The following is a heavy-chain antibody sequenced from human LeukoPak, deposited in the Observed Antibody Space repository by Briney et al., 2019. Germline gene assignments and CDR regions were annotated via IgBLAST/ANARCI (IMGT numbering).Heavy chain of an antibody. CDR3: APFGGDWNFDS. CDR1: GFTFSSYE. CDR2: ISSSGSTI. Sequence: GGSLRLSCAASGFTFSSYEKNWVRQAPGEGLEWVSYISSSGSTIYYADSVKGRFTISRDNAKNSLYLQINSLRAEDTTVYYCAPFGGDWNFDSGGQGTLVTVSS. D-gene: IGHD2-21*01. J-gene: IGHJ4*02. V-gene: IGHV3-48*03.